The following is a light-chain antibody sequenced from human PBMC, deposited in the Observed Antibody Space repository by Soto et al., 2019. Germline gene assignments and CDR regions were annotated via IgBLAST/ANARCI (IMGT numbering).Light chain of an antibody. Sequence: DIQMTQSPSSLSASVGDRVTITCRASQSISSYLNWYQQKPGKAPSLLIYDASTLRSGVPSRFSGSGSGTEFTLTISSLQADDFATYYCQQSDTYPLTFGQGTRLEIK. CDR2: DAS. V-gene: IGKV1-39*01. CDR3: QQSDTYPLT. J-gene: IGKJ5*01. CDR1: QSISSY.